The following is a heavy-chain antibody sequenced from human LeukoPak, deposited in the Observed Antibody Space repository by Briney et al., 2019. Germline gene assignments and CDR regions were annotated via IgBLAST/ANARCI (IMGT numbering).Heavy chain of an antibody. J-gene: IGHJ4*02. V-gene: IGHV3-7*01. CDR2: VRHDGSAK. Sequence: GGSLRLSCAASGFAFSDFWMSWVRQAPGKGLEWVANVRHDGSAKYYVPSVRGRFTISRDNAKNSLNLQMNSLTVEDTAVYYCATSHDSAGNDWGQGTLVTVSS. CDR3: ATSHDSAGND. D-gene: IGHD2-15*01. CDR1: GFAFSDFW.